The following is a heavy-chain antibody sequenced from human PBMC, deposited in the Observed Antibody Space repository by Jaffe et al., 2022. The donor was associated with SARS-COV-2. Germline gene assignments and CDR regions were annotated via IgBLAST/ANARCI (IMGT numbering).Heavy chain of an antibody. Sequence: QVQLQESGPGLVKPSETLSLTCTVSGGSISTYYWSWIRQPPGKGLEWIGNIHYNGNANYSPSLKSRVTMSVDTSNNQFSLKLNSVTAADTAVYYCARGDEWSPFDPWGQGALVTVSS. CDR3: ARGDEWSPFDP. J-gene: IGHJ5*02. V-gene: IGHV4-59*01. D-gene: IGHD3-3*01. CDR2: IHYNGNA. CDR1: GGSISTYY.